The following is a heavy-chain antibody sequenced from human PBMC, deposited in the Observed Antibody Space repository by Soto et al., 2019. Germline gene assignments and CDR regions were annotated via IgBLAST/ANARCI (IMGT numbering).Heavy chain of an antibody. CDR2: IYSSGST. CDR1: GGSISSGGYY. V-gene: IGHV4-31*03. Sequence: QVQLQESGPGLVKPSQTLSLTCTVSGGSISSGGYYWSWIRQPPGKGMEWIGYIYSSGSTNYNPSLKSRVTISIDTSKNQFSLKLTSLTAADTAVYYCARDLSPYSSGYTTFDFWGQGTLVTVSS. D-gene: IGHD3-22*01. J-gene: IGHJ4*02. CDR3: ARDLSPYSSGYTTFDF.